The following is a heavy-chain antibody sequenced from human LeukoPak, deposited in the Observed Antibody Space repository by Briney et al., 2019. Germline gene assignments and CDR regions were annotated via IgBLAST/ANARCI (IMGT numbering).Heavy chain of an antibody. CDR1: GGSISSYY. V-gene: IGHV4-59*01. Sequence: SETLSLTCTVSGGSISSYYWSWIRQPPGKGLEWIGYIYYSGSTNYNPSLKSRVTISVDTSKNQFSLKLSSVTAADTAVYYCARGMTTVTKTDAFDIWGQGTMVTASS. D-gene: IGHD4-17*01. J-gene: IGHJ3*02. CDR3: ARGMTTVTKTDAFDI. CDR2: IYYSGST.